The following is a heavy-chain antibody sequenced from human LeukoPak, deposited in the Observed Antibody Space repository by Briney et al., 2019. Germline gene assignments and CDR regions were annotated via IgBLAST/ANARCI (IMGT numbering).Heavy chain of an antibody. CDR1: GFTFSSYS. CDR2: ISSSSYI. Sequence: GGSLRLSCAASGFTFSSYSMNWVRQAPGKGLEWVSSISSSSYICYADSVKGRFTISRDNAKNSLYLQMNSLRAEDTAVYYCARDRGSGWYSNWFDPWGQGTLVTVSS. J-gene: IGHJ5*02. V-gene: IGHV3-21*01. D-gene: IGHD6-19*01. CDR3: ARDRGSGWYSNWFDP.